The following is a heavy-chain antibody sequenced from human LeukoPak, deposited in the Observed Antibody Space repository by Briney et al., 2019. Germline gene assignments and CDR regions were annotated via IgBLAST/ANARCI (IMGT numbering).Heavy chain of an antibody. CDR1: GYTFTSYG. V-gene: IGHV1-18*01. CDR3: ARLRRYCSSTSCHLSNYYGMDV. CDR2: ISAYNGNT. J-gene: IGHJ6*02. Sequence: ASVKVSCKASGYTFTSYGISWVRQAPGQGLEWMGWISAYNGNTNYAQKLQGRVTMTRNTSISTAYMELSSLRSEDTAVYYCARLRRYCSSTSCHLSNYYGMDVWGQGTTVTVSS. D-gene: IGHD2-2*01.